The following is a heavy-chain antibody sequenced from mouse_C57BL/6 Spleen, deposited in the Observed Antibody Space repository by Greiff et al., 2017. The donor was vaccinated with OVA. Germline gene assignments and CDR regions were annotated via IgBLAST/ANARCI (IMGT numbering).Heavy chain of an antibody. V-gene: IGHV1-50*01. CDR1: GYTFTSYW. CDR2: IDPSDSYT. CDR3: ARSYGSSYTYWYFDV. Sequence: QVQLQQPGAELVKPGASVKLSCKASGYTFTSYWMQWVKQRPGQGLEWIGEIDPSDSYTNYNQKFKGKATLTVDTSSSTAYMQLSSLTSEDSAVDYCARSYGSSYTYWYFDVWGTGTTVTVSS. D-gene: IGHD1-1*01. J-gene: IGHJ1*03.